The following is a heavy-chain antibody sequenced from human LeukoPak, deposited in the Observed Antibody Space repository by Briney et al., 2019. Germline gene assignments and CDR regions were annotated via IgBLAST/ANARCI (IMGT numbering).Heavy chain of an antibody. V-gene: IGHV1-69*13. CDR1: GVNLNTYS. Sequence: SVKVSCKAAGVNLNTYSLSWIRQAPGQRLGWMGGFTTILRTPTYAQKFQDRVKLSADEVTGTVYMDLGGLRSEDTALYCRARRLHGRRDPYNPVDSWGEGTLVTVSA. CDR2: FTTILRTP. J-gene: IGHJ4*02. CDR3: ARRLHGRRDPYNPVDS. D-gene: IGHD5-24*01.